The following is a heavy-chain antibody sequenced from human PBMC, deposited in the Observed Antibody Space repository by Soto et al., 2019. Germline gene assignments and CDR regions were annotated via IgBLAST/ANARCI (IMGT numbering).Heavy chain of an antibody. CDR3: ARGEGLAARHDGYDI. J-gene: IGHJ3*02. CDR1: GYTFTNYD. Sequence: QVQLVQSGAEVKKPGASVKVSCKASGYTFTNYDVSWVRQAPGQGLEWMGWISTSTGNTNYAQNLQGRVTMTTDTSANTAYMELRSLRSDDTAMYYCARGEGLAARHDGYDIWGQGTMVTVSS. CDR2: ISTSTGNT. V-gene: IGHV1-18*04. D-gene: IGHD6-6*01.